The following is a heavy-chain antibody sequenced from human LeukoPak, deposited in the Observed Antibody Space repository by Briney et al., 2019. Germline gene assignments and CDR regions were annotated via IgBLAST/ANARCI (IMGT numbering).Heavy chain of an antibody. CDR1: GGSISSGSYY. CDR3: ARVDYYYMDV. CDR2: IYTSGST. Sequence: SETLSLTCTVAGGSISSGSYYWSWIRQPAGKGLEWIGRIYTSGSTNYKPSLKSRVTISVDTSKNQFSLKLSSVTAADTAVYYCARVDYYYMDVWGKGTTVTVSS. J-gene: IGHJ6*03. V-gene: IGHV4-61*02.